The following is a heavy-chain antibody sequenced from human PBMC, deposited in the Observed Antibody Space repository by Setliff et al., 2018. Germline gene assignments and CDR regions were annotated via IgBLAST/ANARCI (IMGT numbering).Heavy chain of an antibody. CDR3: ARTFSGYLSYFDS. J-gene: IGHJ4*02. D-gene: IGHD5-12*01. CDR1: GGSFTNYY. V-gene: IGHV4-34*01. Sequence: SETLSLTCTVYGGSFTNYYWGWIRQSPVKGLEWIGNVYHSGKTYYNPSLKSRVTISVDTSKNHFSLGLTSVTAADTAIYFCARTFSGYLSYFDSWGQGTLVTVSS. CDR2: VYHSGKT.